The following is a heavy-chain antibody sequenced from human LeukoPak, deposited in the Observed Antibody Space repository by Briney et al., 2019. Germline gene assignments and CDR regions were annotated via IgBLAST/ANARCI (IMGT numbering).Heavy chain of an antibody. CDR1: GFTFGDFG. D-gene: IGHD6-13*01. J-gene: IGHJ4*02. CDR3: VKDLYKGDSSSWYYFDY. V-gene: IGHV3-64D*06. Sequence: GGSLRLSCTTSGFTFGDFGMSWVRQAPGKGLEYVSAISANGGSTYYADSVKGRFTISRDNSKNTLYLQMSSLRAEDTAIYHCVKDLYKGDSSSWYYFDYWGQGTLVTVSS. CDR2: ISANGGST.